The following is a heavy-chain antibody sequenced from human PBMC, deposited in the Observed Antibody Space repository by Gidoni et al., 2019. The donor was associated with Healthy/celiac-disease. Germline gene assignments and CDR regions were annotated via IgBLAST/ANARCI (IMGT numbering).Heavy chain of an antibody. CDR1: GFTFSSYS. J-gene: IGHJ4*02. D-gene: IGHD6-13*01. V-gene: IGHV3-21*01. CDR3: ARGMAAAGTSFDY. Sequence: EVQLVESGGGLVKPGGSLRLSCAASGFTFSSYSMNWVRQAPGKGLEWVSSISSSSSYIYYADSVKGRFTISRDNAKNSLYLQMNSLRAEDTAVYYCARGMAAAGTSFDYWGQGTLVTVSS. CDR2: ISSSSSYI.